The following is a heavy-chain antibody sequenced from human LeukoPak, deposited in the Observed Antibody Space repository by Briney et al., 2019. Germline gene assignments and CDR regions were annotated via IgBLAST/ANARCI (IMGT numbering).Heavy chain of an antibody. J-gene: IGHJ6*03. Sequence: GASVKVSCKASGYTFTGYYMHWVRQTPGQGLEWMGRINPNSGGTNYAQKFQGRVTVTRDTSISTAYMELSRLRSDDTAVYYCARGDLRFLEWLLNGYYYYYMDVWGKGTTVTVSS. CDR2: INPNSGGT. CDR3: ARGDLRFLEWLLNGYYYYYMDV. CDR1: GYTFTGYY. D-gene: IGHD3-3*01. V-gene: IGHV1-2*06.